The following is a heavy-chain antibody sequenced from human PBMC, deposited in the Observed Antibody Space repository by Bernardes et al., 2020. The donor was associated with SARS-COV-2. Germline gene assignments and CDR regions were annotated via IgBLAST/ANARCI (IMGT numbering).Heavy chain of an antibody. CDR1: GFRFSNFA. J-gene: IGHJ4*02. V-gene: IGHV3-30*19. Sequence: WGSLRPSFASSGFRFSNFAMHWVRQAPGKGLEWVANISYEQRTEYNAESVKGRFTISTDNSNNTVFLQMTRLGPDDTAVYYWEREGDAPTSSYFDFWGQGALVTVSS. CDR3: EREGDAPTSSYFDF. D-gene: IGHD2-21*02. CDR2: ISYEQRTE.